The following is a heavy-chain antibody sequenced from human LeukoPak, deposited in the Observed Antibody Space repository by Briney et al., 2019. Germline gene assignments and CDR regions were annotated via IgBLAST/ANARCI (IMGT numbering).Heavy chain of an antibody. Sequence: GASVKVSCKASGYTFTSYAMNWVRQAPGQGLEWMGWINTNTGNPTYAQGFTGRFVFSLDTSVSTAYLQISSLKAEDTAVYYCARGEQSAIAAYGMDVWGQGTTVTVSS. CDR2: INTNTGNP. D-gene: IGHD6-13*01. J-gene: IGHJ6*02. CDR1: GYTFTSYA. CDR3: ARGEQSAIAAYGMDV. V-gene: IGHV7-4-1*02.